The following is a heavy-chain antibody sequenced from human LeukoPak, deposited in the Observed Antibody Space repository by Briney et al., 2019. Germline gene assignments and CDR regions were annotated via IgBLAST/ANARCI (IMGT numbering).Heavy chain of an antibody. CDR1: GYTFTIYG. CDR3: ARGIVGYYFDY. D-gene: IGHD3-22*01. Sequence: ASVKVSCKTSGYTFTIYGISWVRQAPGQGLEWMGLISAYGNTNYAQNLQGRVTMTTDTSTSTAYMELRSLRSDDTAVYYCARGIVGYYFDYWGQGTLVTVSS. V-gene: IGHV1-18*01. CDR2: ISAYGNT. J-gene: IGHJ4*02.